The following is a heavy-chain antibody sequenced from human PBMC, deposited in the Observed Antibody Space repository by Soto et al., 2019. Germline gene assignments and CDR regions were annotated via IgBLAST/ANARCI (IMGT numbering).Heavy chain of an antibody. V-gene: IGHV4-31*03. J-gene: IGHJ3*02. CDR2: IYYSGST. Sequence: SETLSLTCTVSGGSISTGGHYWNWIRQHPGKGLEWIGYIYYSGSTYYNPSLKSRVTISVDTSKNQFSLKLSSVTAADTAAYPRARDSASSARSFDIWGQGTTVTVSS. CDR1: GGSISTGGHY. D-gene: IGHD6-6*01. CDR3: ARDSASSARSFDI.